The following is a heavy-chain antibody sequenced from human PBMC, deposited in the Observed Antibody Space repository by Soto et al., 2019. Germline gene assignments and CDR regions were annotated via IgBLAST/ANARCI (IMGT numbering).Heavy chain of an antibody. CDR1: GFTFSSYA. J-gene: IGHJ6*02. D-gene: IGHD6-6*01. Sequence: EVQLLESGGGLVQPGGSLRLSCAASGFTFSSYAMTWVRQAPGKGLEWVSAISGSGGTTYHADSVKGRFTISRDNSKNTLYRQMNSLRAEDAAVYYCAKPPYSSSSYYYYGMDVWGQGTKVTVSS. V-gene: IGHV3-23*01. CDR3: AKPPYSSSSYYYYGMDV. CDR2: ISGSGGTT.